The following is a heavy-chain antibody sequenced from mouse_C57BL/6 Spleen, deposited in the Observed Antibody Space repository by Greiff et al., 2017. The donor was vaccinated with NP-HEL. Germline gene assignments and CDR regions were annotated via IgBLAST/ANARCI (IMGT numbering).Heavy chain of an antibody. CDR2: ISSGGSYT. J-gene: IGHJ2*01. CDR3: AREETAQAIDY. D-gene: IGHD3-2*02. V-gene: IGHV5-6*01. Sequence: EVQLVESGGDLVKPGGSLKLSCAASGFTFSSYGMSWVRQTPDKRLEWVATISSGGSYTYYPDSVKGRFTISRDNAKNTLYLQMSSLKSEDTAMYYCAREETAQAIDYWGQGTTLTVSS. CDR1: GFTFSSYG.